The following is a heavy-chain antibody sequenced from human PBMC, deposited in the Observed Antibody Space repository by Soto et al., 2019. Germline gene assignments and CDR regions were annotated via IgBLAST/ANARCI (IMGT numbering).Heavy chain of an antibody. V-gene: IGHV3-30-3*01. CDR3: ARDQGQLCTGGIAYYYGMDV. J-gene: IGHJ6*02. CDR1: GFTFSSYA. Sequence: QVQLVESGGGVVQPGRSLRLSCAASGFTFSSYAMHWVRQAPGKGLEWVAVISYDGSNKYYADSVKGRFTISRDNSKNTLYLQMNSLRAEDTAVYYCARDQGQLCTGGIAYYYGMDVWGQGTTVTVSS. CDR2: ISYDGSNK. D-gene: IGHD3-10*02.